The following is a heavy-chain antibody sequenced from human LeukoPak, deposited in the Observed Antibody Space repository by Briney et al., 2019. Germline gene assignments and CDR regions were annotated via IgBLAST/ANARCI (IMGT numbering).Heavy chain of an antibody. CDR1: GYTFTSYG. D-gene: IGHD2-2*01. CDR2: ISAYNGNT. CDR3: ARAFPRYCSSTSCYAYYYGMDV. J-gene: IGHJ6*04. V-gene: IGHV1-18*04. Sequence: GASVKVSCKAPGYTFTSYGISWVRQAPGQGLEWMGWISAYNGNTNYAQKLQGRVTMTTDTSTSTAYMELRSLRSDDTAVYYCARAFPRYCSSTSCYAYYYGMDVWGKGTTVTVSS.